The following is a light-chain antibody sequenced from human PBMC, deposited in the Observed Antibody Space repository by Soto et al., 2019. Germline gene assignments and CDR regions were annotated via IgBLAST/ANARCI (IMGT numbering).Light chain of an antibody. CDR2: AVS. CDR3: QQTNSFPIT. V-gene: IGKV1D-12*01. Sequence: DIQMTQSPSSVSASVGDRVTITCRASQGISSWLAWYQQKPGKAPKLLLYAVSSLSSGVPSRVNGSVSRTDFTLTSSSLQPEDFATYYWQQTNSFPITFGQGTRLEIK. J-gene: IGKJ5*01. CDR1: QGISSW.